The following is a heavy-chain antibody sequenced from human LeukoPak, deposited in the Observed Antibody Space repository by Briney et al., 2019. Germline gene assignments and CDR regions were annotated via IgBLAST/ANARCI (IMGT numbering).Heavy chain of an antibody. CDR2: IYTSGST. V-gene: IGHV4-61*02. CDR3: ARARVVVTASLHDAFDI. Sequence: SQTLSLTCTVPGGSISSGSYYWSWIRQPAGKGLEWIGRIYTSGSTNYNPSLKSRVTISVDTSKNQFSLKLSSVTAADTAVYYCARARVVVTASLHDAFDIWGQGTMVTVSS. D-gene: IGHD2-21*02. CDR1: GGSISSGSYY. J-gene: IGHJ3*02.